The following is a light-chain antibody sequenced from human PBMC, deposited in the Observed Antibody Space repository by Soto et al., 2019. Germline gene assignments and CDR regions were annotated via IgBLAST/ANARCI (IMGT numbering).Light chain of an antibody. CDR2: DAS. J-gene: IGKJ2*01. Sequence: DIQMTQSPSTLSASVGDRVTITCWASQSISSWLAWYQQKPGKAPKLLIYDASSLESGVPSRFSGSGSGTEFALTISSLQPDDFATYYCQQYNSYSYTFGEGTQLEIK. CDR3: QQYNSYSYT. V-gene: IGKV1-5*01. CDR1: QSISSW.